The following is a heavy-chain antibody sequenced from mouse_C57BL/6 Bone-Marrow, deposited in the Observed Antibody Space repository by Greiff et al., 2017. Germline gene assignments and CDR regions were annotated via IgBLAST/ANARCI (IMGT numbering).Heavy chain of an antibody. CDR2: IHPNSGST. V-gene: IGHV1-64*01. J-gene: IGHJ2*01. CDR1: GYTFTSYW. Sequence: QVQLQQPGAELVKPGASVKLSCKASGYTFTSYWMHWVKQRPGQGLEWIGVIHPNSGSTNYNEKFKSKATLTVDTSSSTAYMQLSSLTSEDSAVYYCARTSSEIVASDYWGQGTTLTVSS. D-gene: IGHD1-3*01. CDR3: ARTSSEIVASDY.